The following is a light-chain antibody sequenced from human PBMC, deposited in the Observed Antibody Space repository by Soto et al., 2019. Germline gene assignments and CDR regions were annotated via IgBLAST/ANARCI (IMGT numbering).Light chain of an antibody. J-gene: IGKJ2*01. CDR2: DAS. Sequence: DIQMTQSPSSLSASVGDRVTITCQASQGISNYLHWYQQKPGKAPKLLIYDASNLETGVPSRFSGSGSGTDFTFTISSLQPEDIATYYCQQYDNLRPTFGQGTKLEIK. V-gene: IGKV1-33*01. CDR3: QQYDNLRPT. CDR1: QGISNY.